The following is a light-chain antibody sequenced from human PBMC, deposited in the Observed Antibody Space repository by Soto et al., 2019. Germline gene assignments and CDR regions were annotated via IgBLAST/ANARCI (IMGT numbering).Light chain of an antibody. CDR1: SSDVGDYNS. CDR3: CSYVGGYSYV. V-gene: IGLV2-11*01. J-gene: IGLJ1*01. CDR2: DVS. Sequence: QSVLTQHRSVSGPPGQSVTVSCIGTSSDVGDYNSVSWYQQHPGKAPELMIYDVSKRPSGVPDRFSGSKSGNTASLTISGLQAEDEADYYCCSYVGGYSYVFGIGTKVTVL.